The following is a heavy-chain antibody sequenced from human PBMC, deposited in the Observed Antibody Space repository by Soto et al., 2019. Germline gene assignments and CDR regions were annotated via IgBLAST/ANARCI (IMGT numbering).Heavy chain of an antibody. CDR2: IIPIFGTA. D-gene: IGHD5-18*01. V-gene: IGHV1-69*06. CDR3: AKVATNIRYISHAFDI. Sequence: SVKVSCKASGGTFSSYAISWVRQAPGQGLEWMGGIIPIFGTANYAQKSQGRVTITADKSTSTAYMELSSLRSEDTAVYYCAKVATNIRYISHAFDIWGQGTMVTVSS. J-gene: IGHJ3*02. CDR1: GGTFSSYA.